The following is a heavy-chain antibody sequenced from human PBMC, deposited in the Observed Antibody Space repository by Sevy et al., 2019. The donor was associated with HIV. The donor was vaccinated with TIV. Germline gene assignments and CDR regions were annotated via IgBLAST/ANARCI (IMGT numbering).Heavy chain of an antibody. D-gene: IGHD6-19*01. CDR3: AKGIGYSNGWYGWFDS. J-gene: IGHJ5*01. CDR2: SSWNSGSI. Sequence: GGSLRLSCVASGFTFDDYAMHWVRQAPGKGPEWVSGSSWNSGSIGYAESVKGRFTISRDNAKNSLYLQMNSLRVEDTALYYCAKGIGYSNGWYGWFDSWGQGTLVTVSS. CDR1: GFTFDDYA. V-gene: IGHV3-9*01.